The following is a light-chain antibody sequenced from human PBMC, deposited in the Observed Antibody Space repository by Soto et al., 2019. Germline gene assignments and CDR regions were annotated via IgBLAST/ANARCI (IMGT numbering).Light chain of an antibody. Sequence: EIVLTQSPGTQSLSPGETATLSCRASQSVGSNNLAWYHQKPGQTPRLLIYDASSRATGIPDRFSGSGSGTDFTVTISRLEPEDFAVYYCQQYANSITFGQGTRLEIE. CDR3: QQYANSIT. V-gene: IGKV3-20*01. J-gene: IGKJ5*01. CDR2: DAS. CDR1: QSVGSNN.